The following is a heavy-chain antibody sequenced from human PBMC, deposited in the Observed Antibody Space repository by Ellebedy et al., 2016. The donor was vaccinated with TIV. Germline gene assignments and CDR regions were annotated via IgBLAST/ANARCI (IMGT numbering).Heavy chain of an antibody. CDR1: GLRFGDYA. J-gene: IGHJ4*02. Sequence: PGGSLRLSCTASGLRFGDYAISWFRQAPGKGLERVGFIRSKAHGGRTEYAASVKGRFTILRDDSKSIAYLQMDGLQPEDTAMYYCGDDYGDYVWGQGTLVTVSS. CDR2: IRSKAHGGRT. D-gene: IGHD4-17*01. V-gene: IGHV3-49*03. CDR3: GDDYGDYV.